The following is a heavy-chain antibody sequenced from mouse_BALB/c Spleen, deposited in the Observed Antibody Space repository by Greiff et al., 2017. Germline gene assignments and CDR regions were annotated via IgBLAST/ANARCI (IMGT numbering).Heavy chain of an antibody. CDR1: GFTFSSFG. D-gene: IGHD3-1*01. Sequence: EVKVVESGGGLVQPGGSRKLSCAASGFTFSSFGMHWVRQAPEKGLEWVAYISSGSSTIYYADTVKGRFTISRDNPKNTLFLQMTSLRSEDTAMYYCARSGSPYYFDYWGQGTTLTVSS. J-gene: IGHJ2*01. CDR2: ISSGSSTI. V-gene: IGHV5-17*02. CDR3: ARSGSPYYFDY.